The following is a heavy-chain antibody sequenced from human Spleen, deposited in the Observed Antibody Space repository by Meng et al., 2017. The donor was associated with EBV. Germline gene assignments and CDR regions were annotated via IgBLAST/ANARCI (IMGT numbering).Heavy chain of an antibody. Sequence: VEAGGVVVKPWGSLRLSCVVSGFTLSEYYMSWIRQAPGKGLEWISSMDSRGNTIHYADSVKGRFTISRDNAKNSLYLRMNSLKGDDTAVYYCARDRYGLFDFWGQGTLVTVSS. CDR1: GFTLSEYY. CDR3: ARDRYGLFDF. CDR2: MDSRGNTI. J-gene: IGHJ4*02. V-gene: IGHV3-11*01. D-gene: IGHD3-16*02.